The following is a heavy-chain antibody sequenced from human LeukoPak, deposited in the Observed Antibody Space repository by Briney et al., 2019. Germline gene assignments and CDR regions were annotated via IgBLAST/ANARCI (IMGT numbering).Heavy chain of an antibody. V-gene: IGHV4-39*07. CDR2: INYGGDT. D-gene: IGHD5-18*01. J-gene: IGHJ4*02. CDR3: ARAGDTAMVDY. CDR1: GDSIKSNNLY. Sequence: SETLSLTCTVSGDSIKSNNLYWGWIRQPPGKGLEWIGSINYGGDTYYNPSLKSRVTISVDTSKNQFSLKLSSVTAADTAVYYCARAGDTAMVDYWGQGTLVTVSS.